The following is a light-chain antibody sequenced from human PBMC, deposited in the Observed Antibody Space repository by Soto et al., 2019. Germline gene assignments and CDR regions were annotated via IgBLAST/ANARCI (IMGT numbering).Light chain of an antibody. Sequence: DIQMTQTPATLSAFAGDRVTVTCGASQSVSSWVAWYQEKPGRGPKLLIYDASTWQSGVPSRFIGSGSGTEFTLTITSLQPDDFATYYCQHYNTYSPGTFGQGTKVDIK. CDR3: QHYNTYSPGT. J-gene: IGKJ1*01. CDR1: QSVSSW. CDR2: DAS. V-gene: IGKV1-5*01.